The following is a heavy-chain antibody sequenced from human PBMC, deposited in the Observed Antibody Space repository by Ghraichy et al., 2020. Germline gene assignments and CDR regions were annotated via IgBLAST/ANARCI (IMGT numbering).Heavy chain of an antibody. Sequence: SQTLSLTCTVSGGSISSGGYYWSWIRQHPGKGLEWIGYIYYSGSTYYNPSLKSRVTISVDTSKNQFSLKLSSVTAADTAVYYCASGRDVEMATIGDGYNWFDPWGQGTLVTVSS. CDR1: GGSISSGGYY. CDR3: ASGRDVEMATIGDGYNWFDP. V-gene: IGHV4-31*03. D-gene: IGHD5-24*01. J-gene: IGHJ5*02. CDR2: IYYSGST.